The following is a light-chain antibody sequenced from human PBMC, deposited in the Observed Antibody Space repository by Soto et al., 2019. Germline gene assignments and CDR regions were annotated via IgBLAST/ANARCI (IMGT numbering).Light chain of an antibody. J-gene: IGLJ1*01. V-gene: IGLV2-14*01. CDR1: SSDVGGYNY. CDR2: DVS. Sequence: QSALTQPASVSVSPGQSITISCTGTSSDVGGYNYVSWYQQHPGKAPKLMIYDVSNRPSGVSNRFSGSKSGNTASLTISGLKAEDEADYYCSSYTSSSTLLYVFGTGTKLTVL. CDR3: SSYTSSSTLLYV.